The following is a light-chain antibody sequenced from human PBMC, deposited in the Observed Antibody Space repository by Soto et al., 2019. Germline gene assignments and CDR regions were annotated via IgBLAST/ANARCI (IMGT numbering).Light chain of an antibody. J-gene: IGKJ1*01. Sequence: EIAITQSPVTLSVSPGERATLSCRASQSVSSSLAWYQQKPGQAPRLLIHGASTRATGIPARFSGSGSGTEFTLTISXLQSEDFAVYYCQQYNNWCTFGQGTKVDIK. CDR2: GAS. V-gene: IGKV3-15*01. CDR1: QSVSSS. CDR3: QQYNNWCT.